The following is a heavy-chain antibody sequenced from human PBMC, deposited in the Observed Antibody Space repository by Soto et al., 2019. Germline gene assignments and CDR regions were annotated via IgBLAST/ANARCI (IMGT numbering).Heavy chain of an antibody. J-gene: IGHJ6*02. V-gene: IGHV3-30*18. CDR1: GFTFSSYG. CDR2: ISYDGSNK. D-gene: IGHD3-10*01. CDR3: AKVGPLWFGESSYGMDV. Sequence: GGSLRLSCAASGFTFSSYGMHWVRQAPGKGLEWVAVISYDGSNKYYADSVTGRFTISRDNSKNTLYLQMNSLRAEDTAVYYWAKVGPLWFGESSYGMDVWGQGTTVTASS.